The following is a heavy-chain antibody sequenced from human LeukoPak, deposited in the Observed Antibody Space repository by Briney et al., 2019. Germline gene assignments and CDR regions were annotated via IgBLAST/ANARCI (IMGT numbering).Heavy chain of an antibody. CDR2: IYYTGNT. Sequence: SETLSLTCTVSGDSITGYYWGWIRQPPGKGLEWIGNIYYTGNTYYNASLKSRVTISVDTSKSQFSLKLTSVTAADTAVYYCARNGIIDAFDAWGQGTLVIVSS. CDR3: ARNGIIDAFDA. D-gene: IGHD1-26*01. J-gene: IGHJ3*01. CDR1: GDSITGYY. V-gene: IGHV4-39*07.